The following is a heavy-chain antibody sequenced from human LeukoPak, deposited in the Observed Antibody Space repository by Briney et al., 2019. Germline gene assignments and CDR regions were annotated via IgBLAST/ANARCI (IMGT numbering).Heavy chain of an antibody. CDR2: ISYDGSNK. Sequence: GGSLRLSCAASGFTFSSYAMHWVRQAPGKGLEWVAVISYDGSNKYYADSVKGRFTISRDNAKNSVYLQMNSLRAEDTAVYYCAREHDYGDYVDYWGQGTLVTVSS. CDR3: AREHDYGDYVDY. CDR1: GFTFSSYA. J-gene: IGHJ4*02. V-gene: IGHV3-30-3*01. D-gene: IGHD4-17*01.